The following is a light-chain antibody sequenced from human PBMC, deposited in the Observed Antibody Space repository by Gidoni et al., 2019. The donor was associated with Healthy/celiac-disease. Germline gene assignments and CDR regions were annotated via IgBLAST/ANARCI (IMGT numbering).Light chain of an antibody. CDR2: DVS. J-gene: IGLJ3*02. V-gene: IGLV2-14*03. Sequence: QSALTQPASVSASPAQSITISCTGTSSDVGGYNYVAWYQQHPGKAPKLMIYDVSNRPSGVSNRFSGSKSGNTASLTISGLQAEDEADYYCSSYTSSSTPWFGGGTKLTVL. CDR3: SSYTSSSTPW. CDR1: SSDVGGYNY.